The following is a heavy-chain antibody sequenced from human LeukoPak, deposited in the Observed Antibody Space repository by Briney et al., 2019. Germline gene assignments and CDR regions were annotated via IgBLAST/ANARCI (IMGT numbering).Heavy chain of an antibody. CDR1: GFTFSSYW. J-gene: IGHJ3*02. CDR3: ARPQSDGYNVDAFDI. V-gene: IGHV3-7*01. Sequence: PGGSLRLSCAASGFTFSSYWMSWVRQAPGKGLEWVANIKQDGSEKYYVDSVKGRFTISRDNAKNSLYLQMNSLRAEDTAVYYCARPQSDGYNVDAFDIWGQGTMVTVSS. D-gene: IGHD5-24*01. CDR2: IKQDGSEK.